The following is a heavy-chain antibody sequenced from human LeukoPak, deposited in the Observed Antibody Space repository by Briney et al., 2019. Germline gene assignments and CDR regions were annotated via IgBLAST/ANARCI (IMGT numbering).Heavy chain of an antibody. Sequence: GGSLRLSCAASGFTFSSYSMKWVRQAPGKGLEWVSYIGSSGSPIYYADSVKGRFTISRDNAKNSLYLQMNSLRAEDTAVYYCARGRSGYFFDYWGQGTLVTVSS. D-gene: IGHD3-22*01. J-gene: IGHJ4*02. CDR2: IGSSGSPI. V-gene: IGHV3-48*01. CDR1: GFTFSSYS. CDR3: ARGRSGYFFDY.